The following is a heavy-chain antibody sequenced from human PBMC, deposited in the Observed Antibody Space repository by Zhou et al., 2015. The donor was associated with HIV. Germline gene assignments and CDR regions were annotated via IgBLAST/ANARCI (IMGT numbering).Heavy chain of an antibody. CDR1: GGTFSSYT. V-gene: IGHV1-69*02. J-gene: IGHJ2*01. CDR2: IIPILGIA. Sequence: QVQLVQSGAEVKKPGSSVKVSCKASGGTFSSYTISWVRQAPGQGLEWMGRIIPILGIANYAQKFQGRVTITADKSTSTAYMELSSLRSEDTAVYYCARGARDGYASRDGYWYFDLWGRGTLVTVSS. D-gene: IGHD5-24*01. CDR3: ARGARDGYASRDGYWYFDL.